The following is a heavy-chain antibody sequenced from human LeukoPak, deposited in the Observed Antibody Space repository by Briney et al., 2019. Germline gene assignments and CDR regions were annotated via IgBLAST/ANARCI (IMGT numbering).Heavy chain of an antibody. CDR3: TTDAIVVVPAAMGE. V-gene: IGHV3-15*01. CDR1: GFTFSNAW. J-gene: IGHJ4*02. CDR2: IKSKTDGGTT. Sequence: GGSLRLSCAASGFTFSNAWMSWVRQAPGKGLEWVGRIKSKTDGGTTDYAAPVKGRFTISRDDSKNTLYLQMNSLKTEDTAVYYCTTDAIVVVPAAMGEWGRGTLVTVSS. D-gene: IGHD2-2*01.